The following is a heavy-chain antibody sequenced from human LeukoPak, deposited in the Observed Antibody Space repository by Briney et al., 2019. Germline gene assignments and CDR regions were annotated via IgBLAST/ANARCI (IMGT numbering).Heavy chain of an antibody. CDR1: GGSISSGSYY. V-gene: IGHV4-61*02. CDR3: ASRKLDTAMGGAFDI. D-gene: IGHD5-18*01. CDR2: IYTSGST. Sequence: SETLXLTCTVSGGSISSGSYYWSWIRQPAGKGLEWIGRIYTSGSTNYNPSIKSRVTISVKTKKNQYSLKLSSVTAADTAVYYCASRKLDTAMGGAFDIWGQGTMVTVSS. J-gene: IGHJ3*02.